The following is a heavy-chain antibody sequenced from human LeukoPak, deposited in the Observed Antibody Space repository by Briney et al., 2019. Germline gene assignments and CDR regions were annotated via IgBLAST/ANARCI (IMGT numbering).Heavy chain of an antibody. J-gene: IGHJ4*02. CDR3: ARGQRYSYGYVGY. D-gene: IGHD5-18*01. CDR2: INHSGSP. CDR1: GGSFSGYY. V-gene: IGHV4-34*01. Sequence: SETLSLTCAVYGGSFSGYYWSWIRQPPGKGLEWIGEINHSGSPNYNPSLKSRVTISVDTSKNQFSLKLSSVTAADTAVYYCARGQRYSYGYVGYWGQGTLVTVSS.